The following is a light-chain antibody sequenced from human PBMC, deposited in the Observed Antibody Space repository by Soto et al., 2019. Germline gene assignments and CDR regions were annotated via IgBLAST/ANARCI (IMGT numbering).Light chain of an antibody. CDR1: SSDIGGYKY. J-gene: IGLJ1*01. Sequence: QSALTQPASVSGSPGQSITISCTGTSSDIGGYKYVSWYQQHPDKAPKLMIYEVSNRPSGVPNRFSGSKSGTTAFLTISGLQAEDEADYYCNSYTSSITYVFGTGTKVTVL. V-gene: IGLV2-14*03. CDR2: EVS. CDR3: NSYTSSITYV.